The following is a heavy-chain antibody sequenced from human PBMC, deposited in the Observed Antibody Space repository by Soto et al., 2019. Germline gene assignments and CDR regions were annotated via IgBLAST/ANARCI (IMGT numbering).Heavy chain of an antibody. CDR2: ISPKSGSI. CDR3: VKDRDSNSWPSRDV. J-gene: IGHJ6*02. D-gene: IGHD3-22*01. CDR1: GYTFTRNG. V-gene: IGHV1-18*01. Sequence: GASVKVSCKTSGYTFTRNGISWVRQAPGQGPEWMGWISPKSGSIKYAQKFQGRVIMTTDTSTSTXXXXXXXXRSDDTAVYYCVKDRDSNSWPSRDVWGPGTTVTVSS.